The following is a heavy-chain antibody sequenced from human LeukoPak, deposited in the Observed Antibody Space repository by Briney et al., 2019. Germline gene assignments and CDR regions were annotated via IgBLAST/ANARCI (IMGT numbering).Heavy chain of an antibody. V-gene: IGHV4-59*01. D-gene: IGHD3-3*01. CDR3: ARDHDFWSGYMDV. J-gene: IGHJ6*03. Sequence: SETLSLTCTVSGGSISSYYWSWIRQPPGKGLEWIGYIYYSGSTNCNPSLKSRVTISVDTSKNQFSLKLGSVTAADTAVYYCARDHDFWSGYMDVWGKGTTVTVSS. CDR1: GGSISSYY. CDR2: IYYSGST.